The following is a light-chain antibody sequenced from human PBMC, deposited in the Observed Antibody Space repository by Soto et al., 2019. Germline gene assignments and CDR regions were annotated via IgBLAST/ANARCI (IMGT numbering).Light chain of an antibody. Sequence: EIVMTQSPATLSVSPGERATLSCRASQSISSNLAWYQQKPGQAPRIFIYGASTRATGIPARFSGGGSGTEFTVTISSLQSEDFAIYYCQQYDIWPPYTFGQGTKVDIK. V-gene: IGKV3-15*01. CDR1: QSISSN. CDR2: GAS. CDR3: QQYDIWPPYT. J-gene: IGKJ2*01.